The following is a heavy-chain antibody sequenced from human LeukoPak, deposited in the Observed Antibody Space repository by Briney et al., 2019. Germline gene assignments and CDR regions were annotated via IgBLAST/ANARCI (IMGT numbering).Heavy chain of an antibody. CDR1: GYTFTSYG. CDR2: MNPNSGNT. J-gene: IGHJ5*02. Sequence: ASVKVSCKASGYTFTSYGISWVRQATGQGLEWMGWMNPNSGNTGYAQKFQGRVTMTRDTSISTAYMELSSLRSEDTAVYYCARVPRRGDRFDPWGQGTLVTVSS. D-gene: IGHD3-10*01. V-gene: IGHV1-8*02. CDR3: ARVPRRGDRFDP.